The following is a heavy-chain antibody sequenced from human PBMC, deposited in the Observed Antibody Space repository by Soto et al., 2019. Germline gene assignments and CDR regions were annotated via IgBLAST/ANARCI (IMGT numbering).Heavy chain of an antibody. CDR1: VASISIFY. CDR2: IYYSGSA. J-gene: IGHJ4*02. Sequence: AETLSITCAFSVASISIFYWSWIRQPPGKGLDWIGYIYYSGSATYNTSLESRVTISVDTSKNQFSLRLSSVTAADTAVYYCARTRTDYQDYWGQGTMVTVSS. V-gene: IGHV4-59*01. D-gene: IGHD4-17*01. CDR3: ARTRTDYQDY.